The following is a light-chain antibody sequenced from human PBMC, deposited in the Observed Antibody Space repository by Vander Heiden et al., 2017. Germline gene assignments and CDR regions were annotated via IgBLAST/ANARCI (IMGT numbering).Light chain of an antibody. CDR3: SSYTSGSTLVV. CDR2: DVS. CDR1: INDVGGYNY. J-gene: IGLJ2*01. V-gene: IGLV2-14*03. Sequence: QSALTQPASVSGSPAQSLTISCTGTINDVGGYNYVSWYQHHPGKAPKLVIYDVSERPSGLSNRFSGSKSGNTASLTISGLQAEDEADYYCSSYTSGSTLVVFGGGTKLTVL.